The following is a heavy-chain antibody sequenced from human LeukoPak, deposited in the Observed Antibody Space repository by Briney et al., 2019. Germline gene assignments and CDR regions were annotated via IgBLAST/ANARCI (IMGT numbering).Heavy chain of an antibody. J-gene: IGHJ3*02. D-gene: IGHD1-1*01. CDR1: GGSISSGSYY. CDR2: IYTSGST. Sequence: PSETLSLTCTVSGGSISSGSYYWSWIRQPAGKGLEWIGRIYTSGSTNYNPSLKSRVTISVDTSKNQFSLKLSSVTAADTAVYYCARDQRALNWNDNGRAFDIWGQGTMVTVSS. CDR3: ARDQRALNWNDNGRAFDI. V-gene: IGHV4-61*02.